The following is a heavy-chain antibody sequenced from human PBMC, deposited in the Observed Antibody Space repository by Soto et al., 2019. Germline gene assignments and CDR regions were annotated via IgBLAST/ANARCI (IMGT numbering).Heavy chain of an antibody. D-gene: IGHD3-10*01. CDR2: IYYSGST. CDR1: GGSISSYY. CDR3: ARGKEVRGVIGYYYYGMDV. V-gene: IGHV4-59*01. Sequence: SETLSLTCTVSGGSISSYYWSWIRQPPGKGLEWIGYIYYSGSTNYNPSLKSRVTISVDTSKNQFSLKLSSVTAADTAVYYCARGKEVRGVIGYYYYGMDVWGQGTTVTVSS. J-gene: IGHJ6*02.